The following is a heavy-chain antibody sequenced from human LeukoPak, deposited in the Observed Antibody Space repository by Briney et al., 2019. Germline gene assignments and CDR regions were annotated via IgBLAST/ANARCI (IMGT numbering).Heavy chain of an antibody. CDR1: GVSISSYY. J-gene: IGHJ3*02. CDR3: ARVSDFWSGPGAFDI. Sequence: PSETLSLTCTVSGVSISSYYWSWIRQPPGKGQEWIGYIYYSGSTNYNPSLKSRVTMSVDTSKNQFSLKLSSVTAADTAVYYCARVSDFWSGPGAFDIWGQGTMVTVSS. D-gene: IGHD3-3*01. V-gene: IGHV4-59*01. CDR2: IYYSGST.